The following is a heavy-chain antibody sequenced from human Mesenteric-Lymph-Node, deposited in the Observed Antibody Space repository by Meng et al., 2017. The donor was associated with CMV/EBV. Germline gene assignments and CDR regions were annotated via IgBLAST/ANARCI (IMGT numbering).Heavy chain of an antibody. V-gene: IGHV1-8*02. CDR1: GYTFTSYG. CDR3: ARGPSSSGYSLKI. J-gene: IGHJ3*02. D-gene: IGHD3-22*01. CDR2: MNPNSGNT. Sequence: ASVKVSCKASGYTFTSYGISWVRQATGQGLEWMGWMNPNSGNTGYAQKFQGRVTMTRNTSISTAYMELSSLRSEDTAVYYCARGPSSSGYSLKIWGQGTMVTVSS.